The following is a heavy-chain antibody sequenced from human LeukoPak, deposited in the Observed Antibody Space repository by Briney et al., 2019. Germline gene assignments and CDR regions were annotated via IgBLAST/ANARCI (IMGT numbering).Heavy chain of an antibody. D-gene: IGHD2-8*01. CDR3: AKDRCSNGIGCYYYYMDV. V-gene: IGHV3-48*04. CDR2: ISRSGSTK. CDR1: GFTFSNYG. Sequence: GGSLRLSCVASGFTFSNYGMNWVRQAPGKGLEWVSSISRSGSTKYYADSVKGRFTISRDNSKNTLYLQMNSLRAEDTAVYYCAKDRCSNGIGCYYYYMDVWGKGTTVTISS. J-gene: IGHJ6*03.